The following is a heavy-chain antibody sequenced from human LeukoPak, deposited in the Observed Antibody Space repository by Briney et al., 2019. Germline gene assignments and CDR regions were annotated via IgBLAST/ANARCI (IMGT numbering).Heavy chain of an antibody. CDR1: GGSSSGYY. D-gene: IGHD3-10*01. CDR3: ARESSGNYYNPLGYMDV. V-gene: IGHV4-34*01. CDR2: INPSGRI. J-gene: IGHJ6*03. Sequence: SETLSLTCAVYGGSSSGYYWTWIRQAPGKGLEWIGEINPSGRISYNPSLKSRLTISVDASKNQFSLNLRSLTAADTAVYYCARESSGNYYNPLGYMDVWGKGTTVTVSS.